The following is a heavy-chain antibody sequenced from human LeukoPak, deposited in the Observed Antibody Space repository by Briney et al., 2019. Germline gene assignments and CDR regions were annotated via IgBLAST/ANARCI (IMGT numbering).Heavy chain of an antibody. D-gene: IGHD6-13*01. CDR3: AKDRSIAAAGLDY. CDR2: IKYDGNNK. J-gene: IGHJ4*02. Sequence: GGSLRLSCAASGFTFSDYGMHWVRQAPGKGLEWVSFIKYDGNNKYYADSVKGRFTISRDNSKNTLYLQMSSLRAEDTAVYYCAKDRSIAAAGLDYWGQGTLVTVSS. V-gene: IGHV3-30*02. CDR1: GFTFSDYG.